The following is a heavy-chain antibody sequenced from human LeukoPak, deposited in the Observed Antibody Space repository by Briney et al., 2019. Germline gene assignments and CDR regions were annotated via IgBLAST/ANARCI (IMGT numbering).Heavy chain of an antibody. J-gene: IGHJ5*02. Sequence: PSETLSLTCTVSGGSISSYYWSWIRQPPGKGLEWIGYIYYSGSTNYNPSLKSRVTISVDTSKNQFSLKLSSVTAADTAVYYCARDPDYSSGYNWFDPWGQGTLVTVSS. V-gene: IGHV4-59*01. CDR1: GGSISSYY. D-gene: IGHD4-11*01. CDR2: IYYSGST. CDR3: ARDPDYSSGYNWFDP.